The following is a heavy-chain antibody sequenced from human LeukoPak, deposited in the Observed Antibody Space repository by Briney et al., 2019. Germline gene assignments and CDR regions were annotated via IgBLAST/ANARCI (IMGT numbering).Heavy chain of an antibody. D-gene: IGHD6-19*01. J-gene: IGHJ4*02. CDR3: ARAPIAVAGGGFDY. V-gene: IGHV3-21*01. Sequence: KPGGSLRLSCAASGFTFSSYAMSWVRQAPGKGLEWVSSISSSSSYIYYADSVKGRFTISRDNAKNSLHLQMNSLRAEDTAVYYCARAPIAVAGGGFDYWGQGTLVTVSS. CDR2: ISSSSSYI. CDR1: GFTFSSYA.